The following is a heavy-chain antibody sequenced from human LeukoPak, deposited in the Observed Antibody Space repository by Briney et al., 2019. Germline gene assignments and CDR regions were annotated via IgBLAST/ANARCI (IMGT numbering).Heavy chain of an antibody. CDR1: GGSFSGYY. V-gene: IGHV4-34*01. J-gene: IGHJ1*01. Sequence: SETLSLTCAVYGGSFSGYYWSWIRQPPGKELEWIGEINHSGSTNYNPSLKSRVTISVDTSKNQFSLKLSSVTAADTAVYYCAREYRYLDQLFYDVGDWGYGSLVPV. CDR2: INHSGST. CDR3: AREYRYLDQLFYDVGD. D-gene: IGHD3/OR15-3a*01.